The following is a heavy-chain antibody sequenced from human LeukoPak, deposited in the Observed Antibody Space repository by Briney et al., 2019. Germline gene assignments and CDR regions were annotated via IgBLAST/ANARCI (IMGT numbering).Heavy chain of an antibody. Sequence: PSETLSLTCTVSGGSISSSSYYWGWIRQPPGKGLEWIGSIYYSGSTYYNPSLKSRVTISVDTSKNQFSLKLSSVTAADTAVYYCAGQSPAGPLPDYWGQGTPVTVSS. CDR2: IYYSGST. CDR1: GGSISSSSYY. V-gene: IGHV4-39*01. CDR3: AGQSPAGPLPDY. J-gene: IGHJ4*02.